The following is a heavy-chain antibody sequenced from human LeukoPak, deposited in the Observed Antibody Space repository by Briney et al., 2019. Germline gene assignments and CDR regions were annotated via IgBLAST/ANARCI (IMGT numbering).Heavy chain of an antibody. J-gene: IGHJ4*02. CDR2: ISYDGSNK. D-gene: IGHD6-13*01. V-gene: IGHV3-30*04. CDR3: AKTRSSWQINCFDY. Sequence: GRSLRLSCAASGFTFSSYAMHWVRQAPGKGLEWVAVISYDGSNKYYADSVKGRFTISRDNSKNTLYLQMNSLRAEDTAVYYCAKTRSSWQINCFDYWGQGTLVTVSS. CDR1: GFTFSSYA.